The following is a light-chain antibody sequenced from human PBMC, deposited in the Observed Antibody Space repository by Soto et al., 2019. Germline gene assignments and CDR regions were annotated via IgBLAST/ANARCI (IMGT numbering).Light chain of an antibody. CDR1: QSISSY. CDR2: AAS. CDR3: QHYNSYSEA. Sequence: EIKMSQSASSLSASVGDRVTITCRASQSISSYLNWYQQKPGKAPKLLIYAASSLQSGVPSRFSGSGSGTEFTLTISSLQPDDFTTYYCQHYNSYSEAFGQGSKVDI. V-gene: IGKV1-39*01. J-gene: IGKJ1*01.